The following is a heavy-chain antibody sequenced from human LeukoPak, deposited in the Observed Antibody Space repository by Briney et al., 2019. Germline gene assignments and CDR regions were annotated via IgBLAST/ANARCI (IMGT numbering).Heavy chain of an antibody. CDR2: IYYSANT. V-gene: IGHV4-39*01. D-gene: IGHD3/OR15-3a*01. J-gene: IGHJ4*02. Sequence: KTSETLSLTCTVSGVSISSSNSYWGWIRQPPGKGLEWIGSIYYSANTYYNASLKSQASISIDPSKNQFSLRLTSVTAADTAVYYCARQTGSGLFILPGGQGTLVTVSS. CDR3: ARQTGSGLFILP. CDR1: GVSISSSNSY.